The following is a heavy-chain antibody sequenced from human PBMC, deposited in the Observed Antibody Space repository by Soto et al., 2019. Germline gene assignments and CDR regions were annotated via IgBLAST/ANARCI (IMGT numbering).Heavy chain of an antibody. CDR2: ISVHSGNT. V-gene: IGHV1-18*01. CDR3: AREMGLNWSLPPRYYYYVDV. J-gene: IGHJ6*03. CDR1: GSTFSSDA. D-gene: IGHD1-20*01. Sequence: QVQLVQSGAEVKKPGASVKVACEASGSTFSSDAIIWVRQAPGQGLEWVGWISVHSGNTKYAQNFQGRVTMTADISTSTAYMELRNLISDDTAVYYCAREMGLNWSLPPRYYYYVDVWGKGTTVTVSS.